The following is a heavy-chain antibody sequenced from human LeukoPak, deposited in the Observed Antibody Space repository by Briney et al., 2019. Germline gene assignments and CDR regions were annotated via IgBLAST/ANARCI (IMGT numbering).Heavy chain of an antibody. Sequence: TSETLSLTCTVSGGPISSYYWSWIRQPPGKGLEWIGYIYYSGSTNYNPSLKSRVTISVDTSKNQFSLKLTSVTAADTAVYYCARDSSSWYGVYFQHWGQGTLVTVSS. CDR1: GGPISSYY. D-gene: IGHD6-13*01. CDR3: ARDSSSWYGVYFQH. J-gene: IGHJ1*01. CDR2: IYYSGST. V-gene: IGHV4-59*12.